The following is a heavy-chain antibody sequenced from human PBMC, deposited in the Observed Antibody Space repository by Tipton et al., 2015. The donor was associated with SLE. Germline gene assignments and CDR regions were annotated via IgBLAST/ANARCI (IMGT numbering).Heavy chain of an antibody. CDR1: GGSITRGSYY. V-gene: IGHV4-39*02. J-gene: IGHJ4*02. CDR2: IYYGGST. Sequence: TLSLTCTVSGGSITRGSYYWGWIRQPPGKGLEWIGNIYYGGSTYYNPSLKSRVTILVDTPKNHLSLRLSSVTAADTAIYYCARAYTSGWYDLGYYFDYWGQGTLVTVSS. D-gene: IGHD6-19*01. CDR3: ARAYTSGWYDLGYYFDY.